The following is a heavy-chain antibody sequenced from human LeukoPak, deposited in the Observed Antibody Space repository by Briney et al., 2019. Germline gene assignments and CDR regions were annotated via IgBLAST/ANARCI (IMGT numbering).Heavy chain of an antibody. D-gene: IGHD4-17*01. Sequence: GGSLRLSCSASGFTFSAHAMMRVRQAPGKGSEWVSAIRGGGGSAFYADSVKGRFTISRDHSKYTLFLQMNSLRAEDTAVYYCARDPNGDYIGAFDMWGPGTMVTVSS. CDR1: GFTFSAHA. V-gene: IGHV3-23*01. J-gene: IGHJ3*02. CDR2: IRGGGGSA. CDR3: ARDPNGDYIGAFDM.